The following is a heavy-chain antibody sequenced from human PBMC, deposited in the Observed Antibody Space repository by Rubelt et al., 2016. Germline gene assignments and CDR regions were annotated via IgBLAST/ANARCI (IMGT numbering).Heavy chain of an antibody. CDR3: ARVIWGSGWSNNWFDP. Sequence: QVQLVQSGAEVKKPGASVKFSCKASGYTFTSYAMHWVRQAPGPRLEWMGWINAGNGNQKYSQKFQGRVTITRDPSASTAYMELSSLRSEDTAVYYCARVIWGSGWSNNWFDPWGQGTLVTVSS. J-gene: IGHJ5*02. CDR1: GYTFTSYA. V-gene: IGHV1-3*01. D-gene: IGHD6-19*01. CDR2: INAGNGNQ.